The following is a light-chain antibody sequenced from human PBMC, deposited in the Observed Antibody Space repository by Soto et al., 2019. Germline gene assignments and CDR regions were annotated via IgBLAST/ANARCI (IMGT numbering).Light chain of an antibody. Sequence: QSVLTQPPSVSEAPRQRVTISCSGSSSNIGNNAVNWYQQLPGKAPKLLMFYDNLLPSGVSDRFSGSKSGTSASLAISGLQSEDEADYYCAAWDDSLNGYVFGTGTNVTAL. CDR2: YDN. V-gene: IGLV1-36*01. CDR1: SSNIGNNA. CDR3: AAWDDSLNGYV. J-gene: IGLJ1*01.